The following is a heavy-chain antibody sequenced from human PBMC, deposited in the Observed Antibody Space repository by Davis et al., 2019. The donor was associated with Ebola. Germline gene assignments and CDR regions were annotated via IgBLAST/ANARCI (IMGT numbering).Heavy chain of an antibody. D-gene: IGHD3-22*01. CDR1: GFTFSNYA. J-gene: IGHJ4*02. Sequence: PGGSLRLSCAASGFTFSNYAMSWVRQAPGKGLEWVSAISLTGGTTSYADSVKGRFTMSRDNSRKMAFLQMSSLGADDTAVYYCATGATYYYADWGQGTQVTVSS. CDR2: ISLTGGTT. CDR3: ATGATYYYAD. V-gene: IGHV3-23*01.